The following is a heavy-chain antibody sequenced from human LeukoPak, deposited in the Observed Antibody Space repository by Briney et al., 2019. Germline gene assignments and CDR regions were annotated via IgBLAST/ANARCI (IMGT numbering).Heavy chain of an antibody. CDR2: IYYSGST. CDR3: ARASSDDAFDI. J-gene: IGHJ3*02. Sequence: PSETLSLICTVSGGSISSYYWSWIRQPPGKGLEWIGYIYYSGSTNYNPSLKSRVTISVDTSKNQFSLKLSSVTAADTAVHYCARASSDDAFDIWGQGTMVTVSS. V-gene: IGHV4-59*01. D-gene: IGHD6-25*01. CDR1: GGSISSYY.